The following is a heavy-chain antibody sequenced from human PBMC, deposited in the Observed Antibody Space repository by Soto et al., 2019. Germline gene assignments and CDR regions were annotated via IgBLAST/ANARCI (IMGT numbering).Heavy chain of an antibody. D-gene: IGHD3-3*01. CDR1: GGSISSSSYY. CDR2: IYYSGST. Sequence: QLQLQVSGPGLVKPSETLSLTCTVSGGSISSSSYYWGWIRQPPGKGLEWIGSIYYSGSTYYNPSLKSRVTISVDTSKNQFSRKLSSVTAADTAVYYCARHGWGWSGYNIFDYWGQGTLVTVSS. J-gene: IGHJ4*02. V-gene: IGHV4-39*01. CDR3: ARHGWGWSGYNIFDY.